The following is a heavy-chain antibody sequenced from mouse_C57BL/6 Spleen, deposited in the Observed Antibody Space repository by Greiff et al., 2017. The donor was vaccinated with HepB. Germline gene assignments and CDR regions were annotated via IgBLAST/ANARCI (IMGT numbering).Heavy chain of an antibody. CDR3: VRHGTPLRYPAWFAY. CDR1: GFSFNTYA. D-gene: IGHD1-1*01. Sequence: EVKLMESGGGLVQPKGSLKLSCAASGFSFNTYAMNWVRQAPGKGLEWVARIRSKSNNYATYYADSVKDRFTISRDDSESMLYLQMNNLKTEDTAMYYCVRHGTPLRYPAWFAYWGQGTLVTVSA. CDR2: IRSKSNNYAT. J-gene: IGHJ3*01. V-gene: IGHV10-1*01.